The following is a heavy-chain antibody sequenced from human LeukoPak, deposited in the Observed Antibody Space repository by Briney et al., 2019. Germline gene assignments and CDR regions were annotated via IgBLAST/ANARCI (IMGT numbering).Heavy chain of an antibody. CDR2: IIPMLGIA. Sequence: SVKVSCKASGGTFSSYAISWVRQAPGQGLQWMGMIIPMLGIAHYAQKIQGRAATTADKTTSRAYRELSRLRSEDTAVYYCTRDRRYEGSGSYHDYYYGMDVWGQGTTVTVSS. CDR1: GGTFSSYA. V-gene: IGHV1-69*04. CDR3: TRDRRYEGSGSYHDYYYGMDV. J-gene: IGHJ6*02. D-gene: IGHD3-10*01.